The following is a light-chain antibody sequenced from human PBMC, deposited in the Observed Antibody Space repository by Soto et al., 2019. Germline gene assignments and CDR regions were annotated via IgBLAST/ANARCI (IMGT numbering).Light chain of an antibody. Sequence: DIQMTQSPSSVSASVGDRVTITCRARQGVSTWLAWYQQQPGTAPKLLIYAASSLQSGVPSRFSGSGFATDFTLTISSXQPEDSATYHCQQANSFPFTFGGGTKVDIK. CDR3: QQANSFPFT. J-gene: IGKJ4*01. V-gene: IGKV1D-12*01. CDR2: AAS. CDR1: QGVSTW.